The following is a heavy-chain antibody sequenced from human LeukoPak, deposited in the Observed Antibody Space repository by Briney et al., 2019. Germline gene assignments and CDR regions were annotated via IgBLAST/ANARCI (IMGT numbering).Heavy chain of an antibody. CDR2: ISHDGTNK. V-gene: IGHV3-30*04. CDR3: ARDFGGLRWNYYFDY. CDR1: GFTFSDYA. D-gene: IGHD4-23*01. J-gene: IGHJ4*02. Sequence: PGKSLRLSCAASGFTFSDYAMNWVRQAPGKGLEWVAIISHDGTNKYHADSVKGRFTISRDNSKNTLFLQMNSLRAEDSALYLCARDFGGLRWNYYFDYWGQGPWSPSPQ.